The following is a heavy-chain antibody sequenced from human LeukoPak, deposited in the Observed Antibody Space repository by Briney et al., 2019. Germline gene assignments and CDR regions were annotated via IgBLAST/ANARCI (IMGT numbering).Heavy chain of an antibody. CDR3: ARAGSGTQDYYYGMDV. D-gene: IGHD3-10*01. J-gene: IGHJ6*02. Sequence: ASVKVSCKASGGTFSSYAISWVRQAPGQGLEWMGRIIPIFGIANYAQKFQGRVTITADKATSTAYMELSSLRSEDTAVYYCARAGSGTQDYYYGMDVWGQGTTVTVSS. V-gene: IGHV1-69*04. CDR1: GGTFSSYA. CDR2: IIPIFGIA.